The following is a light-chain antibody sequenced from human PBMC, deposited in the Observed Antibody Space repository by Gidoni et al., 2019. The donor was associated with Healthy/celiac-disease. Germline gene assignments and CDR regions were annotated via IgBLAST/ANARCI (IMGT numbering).Light chain of an antibody. CDR1: QSVSSSY. V-gene: IGKV3-20*01. CDR3: QQYGSSRWT. J-gene: IGKJ1*01. CDR2: GAS. Sequence: EIVLTQSPGTLSLSPGERATLSCRASQSVSSSYLAWYQQKPGQAPRLLIYGASSRATGIPDRFSSSGSGTDFTLTISRLEPEDLAVYYCQQYGSSRWTFGQGTKVEIK.